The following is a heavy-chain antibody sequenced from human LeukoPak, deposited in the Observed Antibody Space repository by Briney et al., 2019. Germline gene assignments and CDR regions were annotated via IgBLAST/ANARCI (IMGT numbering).Heavy chain of an antibody. CDR2: INHSGST. V-gene: IGHV4-34*01. CDR3: ARARITMVRGVIITFDY. D-gene: IGHD3-10*01. Sequence: SETLSLTCAVYGGSFSGYYWSWIRQPPGKGLEWIGEINHSGSTNYNPSLKSRVTISVDTSKNQFSLKLSSVTAADTAVYYCARARITMVRGVIITFDYRGQGTLVTVSS. J-gene: IGHJ4*02. CDR1: GGSFSGYY.